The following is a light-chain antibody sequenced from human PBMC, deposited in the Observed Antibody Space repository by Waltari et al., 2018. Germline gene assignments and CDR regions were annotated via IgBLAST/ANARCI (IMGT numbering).Light chain of an antibody. V-gene: IGKV4-1*01. CDR2: WAS. Sequence: DIVMTQSPDSLAVSLGERATINCKSSQSVLYSFNSNNYLAWYQQKPGQPPKLLIYWASSRESGVPDRFSGGGSWTDFTLTISSLQAEDVAVYYCQQYYTTPTFGGGTKVEIK. CDR1: QSVLYSFNSNNY. J-gene: IGKJ4*01. CDR3: QQYYTTPT.